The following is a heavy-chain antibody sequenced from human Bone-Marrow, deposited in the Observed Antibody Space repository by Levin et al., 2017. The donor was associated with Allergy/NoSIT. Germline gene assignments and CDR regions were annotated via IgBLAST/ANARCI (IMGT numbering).Heavy chain of an antibody. CDR3: AKDGPVTTGGSDY. CDR2: ISGSGGST. V-gene: IGHV3-23*01. CDR1: GFTFSSYA. Sequence: PGESLKISCAASGFTFSSYAMSWVRQAPGKGLEWVSAISGSGGSTYYADSVKGRFTISRDNSKNTLYLQMNSLRAEDTAVYYCAKDGPVTTGGSDYWGQGTLVTVSS. J-gene: IGHJ4*02. D-gene: IGHD4-17*01.